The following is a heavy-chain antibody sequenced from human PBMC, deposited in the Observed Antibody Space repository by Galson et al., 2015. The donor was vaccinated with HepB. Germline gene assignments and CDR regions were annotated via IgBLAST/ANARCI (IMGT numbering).Heavy chain of an antibody. CDR2: INAGNGNT. D-gene: IGHD6-25*01. Sequence: SVKVSCKASGYTFTSYAMHWVRQAPGQRLEWMGWINAGNGNTKYSQKFQGRVTITRDTSASTAYMELSSLRSEDTAVYYCARASRLRRDAFDIWGQGTMVTVSS. J-gene: IGHJ3*02. CDR3: ARASRLRRDAFDI. V-gene: IGHV1-3*01. CDR1: GYTFTSYA.